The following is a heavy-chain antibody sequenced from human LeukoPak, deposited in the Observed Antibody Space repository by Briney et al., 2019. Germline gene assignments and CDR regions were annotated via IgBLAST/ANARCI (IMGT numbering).Heavy chain of an antibody. D-gene: IGHD1-26*01. CDR2: IKPDGSEK. V-gene: IGHV3-7*03. CDR3: AKGKVNHLGALDY. CDR1: GFTFSTFW. J-gene: IGHJ4*02. Sequence: PGGSLRLSCAASGFTFSTFWMTWVRQAPGKGLEWVANIKPDGSEKYYVDSVKGRFTISRDNAKNSLYLQMNSLRADDTGIYYCAKGKVNHLGALDYWGQGALVTVSS.